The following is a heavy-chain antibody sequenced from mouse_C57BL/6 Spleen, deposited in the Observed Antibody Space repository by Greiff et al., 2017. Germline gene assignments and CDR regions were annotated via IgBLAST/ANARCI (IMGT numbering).Heavy chain of an antibody. CDR3: ARDYGSSYDYYARDY. Sequence: VQLQQSGPELVKPGASVKMSCKASGYTFTDYNMHWVKQSHGKSLEWIGYINPNNGGTSYNQKFKGKATLTVNKSSSTAYMELRSLTSEDSAVYYCARDYGSSYDYYARDYWGQGTSVTVSS. CDR2: INPNNGGT. J-gene: IGHJ4*01. CDR1: GYTFTDYN. D-gene: IGHD1-1*01. V-gene: IGHV1-22*01.